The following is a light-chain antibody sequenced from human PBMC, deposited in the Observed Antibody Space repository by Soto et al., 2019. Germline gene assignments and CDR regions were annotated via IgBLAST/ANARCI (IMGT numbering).Light chain of an antibody. J-gene: IGKJ2*01. Sequence: VVTQSPASLSVSPGDRVTISCRAGPISSNLAGHHQRPCQAPRLLIYGASVRATGVPARFRGSGSVTEFTLTINSLQSEDYAVYVCQQYNNWPYNFGRGTKVEI. CDR3: QQYNNWPYN. CDR1: PISSN. CDR2: GAS. V-gene: IGKV3-15*01.